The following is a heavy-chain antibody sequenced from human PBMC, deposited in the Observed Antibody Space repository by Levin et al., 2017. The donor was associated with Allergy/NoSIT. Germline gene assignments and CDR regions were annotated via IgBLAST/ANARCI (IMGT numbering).Heavy chain of an antibody. J-gene: IGHJ4*02. V-gene: IGHV3-48*02. CDR3: ATSYYGSGSYYGY. CDR1: GFTFSSYS. Sequence: GESLKISCAASGFTFSSYSMNWVRQAPGKGLESVSYISSGSSTIYYADSVKGRFTISRDNAKKSLYLQMNSLRDEDTAVYYCATSYYGSGSYYGYWGRGTLVTVSS. CDR2: ISSGSSTI. D-gene: IGHD3-10*01.